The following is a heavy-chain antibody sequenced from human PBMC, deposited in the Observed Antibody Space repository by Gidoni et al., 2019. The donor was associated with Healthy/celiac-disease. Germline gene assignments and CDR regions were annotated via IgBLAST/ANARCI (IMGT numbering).Heavy chain of an antibody. Sequence: QVQLQQWGAGLLKPSETLSLTCAVYGGSFSGYYWSWIRQPPGQGLEWIGEINHSGSTNYNPSLKSRVTISVDTSKNQFSLKLSSVTAADTAVYYCARGRGGYSYGYLGYWGQGTLVTVSS. V-gene: IGHV4-34*01. D-gene: IGHD5-18*01. J-gene: IGHJ4*02. CDR3: ARGRGGYSYGYLGY. CDR2: INHSGST. CDR1: GGSFSGYY.